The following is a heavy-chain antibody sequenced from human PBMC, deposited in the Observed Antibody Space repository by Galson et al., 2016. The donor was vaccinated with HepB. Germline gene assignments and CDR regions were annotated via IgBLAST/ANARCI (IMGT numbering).Heavy chain of an antibody. V-gene: IGHV3-23*01. J-gene: IGHJ6*02. D-gene: IGHD1-1*01. CDR1: GITLRRFG. Sequence: SLRLSCAVSGITLRRFGMSWVRQAPGKGLEWVSGISGSGASTNYADSVKGRFTISRDNSNNTVYLQMNSLRADDTAAYYCAKEKVPSYFYYGMDVWGQGTTDTVSS. CDR2: ISGSGAST. CDR3: AKEKVPSYFYYGMDV.